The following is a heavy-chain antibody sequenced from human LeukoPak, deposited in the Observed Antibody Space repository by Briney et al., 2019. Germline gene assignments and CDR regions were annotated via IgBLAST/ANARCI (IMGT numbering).Heavy chain of an antibody. D-gene: IGHD5-18*01. Sequence: PSETLSLTCTVSGGSISSYYWSWIRQPPGKGLEWIGYIYYSGSTNYNPSLKSRVTISVDTSKNQFSLKLSSVTAADTAVYYCARVVGTAMVYSPRWFDPWGQGTLVTVSS. CDR2: IYYSGST. CDR1: GGSISSYY. CDR3: ARVVGTAMVYSPRWFDP. V-gene: IGHV4-59*01. J-gene: IGHJ5*02.